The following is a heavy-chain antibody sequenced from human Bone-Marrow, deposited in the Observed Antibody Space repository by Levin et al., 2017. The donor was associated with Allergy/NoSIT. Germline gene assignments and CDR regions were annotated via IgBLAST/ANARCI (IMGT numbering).Heavy chain of an antibody. CDR3: ARNPSPDSSSLYFVAFDI. CDR1: GDSVSSNSAA. D-gene: IGHD6-13*01. V-gene: IGHV6-1*01. J-gene: IGHJ3*02. CDR2: TYYRSKWYN. Sequence: SQTLSLTCAISGDSVSSNSAAWHWIRQSPSRGLEWLGSTYYRSKWYNDYAVSVKSRLTINPDTSKNQFSLQLNSVTPEDTAVYYCARNPSPDSSSLYFVAFDIWGQGTMVTVSS.